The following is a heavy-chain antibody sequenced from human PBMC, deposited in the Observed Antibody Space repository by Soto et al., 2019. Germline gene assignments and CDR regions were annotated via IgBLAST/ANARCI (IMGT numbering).Heavy chain of an antibody. CDR1: GFTFTNYA. Sequence: PGGSLRLSGAASGFTFTNYAMTWVRQTPGKGLEWVSGISASGGLKYYADSVRGPFTVSRDNCKNILYLQMDTLRDEDTAIYYCAREVGHPTGWLDPWDQGTQVTISS. V-gene: IGHV3-23*01. J-gene: IGHJ5*02. D-gene: IGHD3-3*01. CDR3: AREVGHPTGWLDP. CDR2: ISASGGLK.